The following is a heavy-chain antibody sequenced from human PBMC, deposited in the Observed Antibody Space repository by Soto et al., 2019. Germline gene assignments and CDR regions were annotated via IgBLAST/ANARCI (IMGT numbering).Heavy chain of an antibody. D-gene: IGHD2-15*01. CDR3: ARVQDRYGSNSRYGMDV. V-gene: IGHV3-33*01. Sequence: QVQLVESGGGVVQPGRSLRLSCAASGFTFSSYGMHWVRQAPGKGLELVAVIWYDGSNKYYADSVRGRFTISRDNSRYTLYLQMNSLRAEDTAVYYCARVQDRYGSNSRYGMDVWGQGTTVTVSS. J-gene: IGHJ6*02. CDR2: IWYDGSNK. CDR1: GFTFSSYG.